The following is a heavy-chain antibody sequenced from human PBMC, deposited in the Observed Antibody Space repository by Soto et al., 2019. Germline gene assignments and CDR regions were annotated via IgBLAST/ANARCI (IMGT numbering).Heavy chain of an antibody. D-gene: IGHD5-18*01. Sequence: GGSLRLSCAASGFTFSTFAMHWVRQAPGKGLEWVALVSNDENKKDYADSVKGRFTISRDNSKNTLYLQMSSLRAEDTAMYYCARDGDTYGYFKADYWGQGT. J-gene: IGHJ4*02. CDR3: ARDGDTYGYFKADY. CDR2: VSNDENKK. V-gene: IGHV3-30-3*01. CDR1: GFTFSTFA.